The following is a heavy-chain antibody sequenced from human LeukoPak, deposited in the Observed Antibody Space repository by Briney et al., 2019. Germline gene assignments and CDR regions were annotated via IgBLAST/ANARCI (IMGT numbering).Heavy chain of an antibody. CDR2: NSVHNGNT. V-gene: IGHV1-18*01. CDR3: AREGPIVGATHLVDY. Sequence: ASVKVSCKASGYTFTSYGIGWARQAPGQGLEWMGWNSVHNGNTNYAQKLQDRVTMTTDTSTSTAYMELRSLRSDDTAVYYCAREGPIVGATHLVDYWGQGTLVTVSS. J-gene: IGHJ4*02. CDR1: GYTFTSYG. D-gene: IGHD1-26*01.